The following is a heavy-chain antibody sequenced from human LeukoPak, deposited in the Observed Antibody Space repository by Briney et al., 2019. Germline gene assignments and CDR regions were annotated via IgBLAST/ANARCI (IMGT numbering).Heavy chain of an antibody. J-gene: IGHJ6*02. CDR3: ARGYCSSTSCYMDV. CDR1: GHTSTTYA. D-gene: IGHD2-2*01. Sequence: EASVKVSCKASGHTSTTYAIHWVRQAPGQGLEWMGWINAGNGNIKYSQKLQGRVTIIGDTSASTAYMELSSLRSEDTAVYYCARGYCSSTSCYMDVWGQGTTVT. V-gene: IGHV1-3*01. CDR2: INAGNGNI.